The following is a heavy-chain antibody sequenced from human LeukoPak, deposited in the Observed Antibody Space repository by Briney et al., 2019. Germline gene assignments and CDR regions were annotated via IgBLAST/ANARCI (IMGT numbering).Heavy chain of an antibody. D-gene: IGHD3-22*01. CDR2: ISSSSSYI. V-gene: IGHV3-21*01. J-gene: IGHJ3*02. CDR3: ARGGSSGYNYNAFDI. Sequence: GGSLRLSCAASGFTFSSYSMNWVRQAPGKGLEWVSSISSSSSYIYYADSVKGRFTISRDNAKNSLYLQMNSLRVEDTAVYYCARGGSSGYNYNAFDIWGQGTMVTVSS. CDR1: GFTFSSYS.